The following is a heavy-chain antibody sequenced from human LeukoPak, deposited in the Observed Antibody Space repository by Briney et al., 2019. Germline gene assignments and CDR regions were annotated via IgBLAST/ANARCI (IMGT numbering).Heavy chain of an antibody. J-gene: IGHJ4*02. CDR3: AKDNRVLLWFGELSH. V-gene: IGHV3-23*01. CDR1: GFTFSSYA. D-gene: IGHD3-10*01. Sequence: GGSLRLSCAASGFTFSSYAMSWVRQAPGKGLEWVSAISGSGGSTYYADSVQGRFTISRDNSKNTLYLQMNSLRAEDTAVYYCAKDNRVLLWFGELSHWGQGTLVTVSS. CDR2: ISGSGGST.